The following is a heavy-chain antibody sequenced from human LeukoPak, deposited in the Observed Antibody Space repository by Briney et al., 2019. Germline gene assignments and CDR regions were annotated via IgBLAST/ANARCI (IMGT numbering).Heavy chain of an antibody. CDR1: GFTFSSYE. J-gene: IGHJ3*02. Sequence: GGSLSLSCAASGFTFSSYEMNWVRQAPGKGLEWVSYISGSGGTIYYGDSVKGRFTISRDNAKNSMYLQMNSLGAEDTAIYYCARDEIRSGAFDIWGQGTMVTVSS. CDR3: ARDEIRSGAFDI. D-gene: IGHD3-10*01. CDR2: ISGSGGTI. V-gene: IGHV3-48*03.